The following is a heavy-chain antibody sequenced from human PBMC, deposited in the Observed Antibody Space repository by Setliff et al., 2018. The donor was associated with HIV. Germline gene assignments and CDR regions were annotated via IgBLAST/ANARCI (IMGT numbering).Heavy chain of an antibody. CDR2: IDYSGSA. CDR1: CGSISSGTYY. Sequence: PSETLSLTCTVSCGSISSGTYYWSWIRQYPGKGLEWIGYIDYSGSAFYNPSLKSRITISRDTSKNQFSLKMNSVTAADTAVYYCAREGKTALVTKYFDYWGHGKLVTVS. J-gene: IGHJ4*01. D-gene: IGHD5-18*01. CDR3: AREGKTALVTKYFDY. V-gene: IGHV4-31*03.